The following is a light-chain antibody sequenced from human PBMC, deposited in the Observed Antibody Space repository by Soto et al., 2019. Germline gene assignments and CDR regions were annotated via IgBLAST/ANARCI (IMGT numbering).Light chain of an antibody. J-gene: IGLJ1*01. CDR3: CSYAGGNTYV. CDR1: TSDVGAYNL. V-gene: IGLV2-23*01. CDR2: EGT. Sequence: QSVLTRPASVSGSPGQSITISCTGTTSDVGAYNLVSWYQRLPGKAPKLLIFEGTKRPSGVSSRFSGSKSGNTASLTIFGLRAEDEADYFCCSYAGGNTYVFGTGTKVTVL.